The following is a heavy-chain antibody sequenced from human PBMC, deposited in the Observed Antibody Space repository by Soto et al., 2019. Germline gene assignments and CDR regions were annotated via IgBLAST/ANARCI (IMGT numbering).Heavy chain of an antibody. D-gene: IGHD3-3*01. CDR1: GFTFSSYA. Sequence: QVQLVESGGGVVQPGRSLRLSCAASGFTFSSYAMHWVRQAPGKGLEWVAVISYDGSNKYYADSVKGRFTISRDNSKNTLYLQMNSLRAEDTAVYYCARGRLYYDFWSGSDGMDVWGQGTTVTVSS. CDR3: ARGRLYYDFWSGSDGMDV. CDR2: ISYDGSNK. J-gene: IGHJ6*02. V-gene: IGHV3-30-3*01.